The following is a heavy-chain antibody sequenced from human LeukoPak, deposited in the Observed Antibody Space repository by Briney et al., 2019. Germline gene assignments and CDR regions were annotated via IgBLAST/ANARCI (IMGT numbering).Heavy chain of an antibody. CDR2: ISAQNGNT. CDR1: GYKFNRFG. Sequence: ASVKVSCKASGYKFNRFGISWVQQAPGQGLEWMGWISAQNGNTNYAEKLRGRVTMSTDTFTSTAYIEVRNLRSDDTAMYYCARDVVHTVTTLDYWGQGTLVTVSS. D-gene: IGHD4-17*01. V-gene: IGHV1-18*01. CDR3: ARDVVHTVTTLDY. J-gene: IGHJ4*02.